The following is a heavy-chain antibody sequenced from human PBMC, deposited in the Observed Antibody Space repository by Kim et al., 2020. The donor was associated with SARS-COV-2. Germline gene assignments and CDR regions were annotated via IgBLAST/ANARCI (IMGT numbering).Heavy chain of an antibody. V-gene: IGHV4-31*02. CDR3: ARERPYGSGSYWDY. J-gene: IGHJ4*02. D-gene: IGHD3-10*01. Sequence: TPSLKSRVTISVDTSKNQFSLKLSSVTAADTAVYYCARERPYGSGSYWDYWGQGTLVTVSS.